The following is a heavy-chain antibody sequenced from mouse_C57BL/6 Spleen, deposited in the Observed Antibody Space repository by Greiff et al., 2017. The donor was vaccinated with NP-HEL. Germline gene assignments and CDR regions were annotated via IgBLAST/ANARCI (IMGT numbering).Heavy chain of an antibody. V-gene: IGHV1-61*01. CDR3: ARSEDYDAWFAY. Sequence: QVQLQQPGAELVRPGSSVKLSCKASGYTFTSYWMDWVKQRPGQGLEWIGNIYPSDSETHYNQKFKDKATLTVDKSSSTAYMQLSSLTSEDSAVYYCARSEDYDAWFAYWGQGTLVTVSA. CDR1: GYTFTSYW. J-gene: IGHJ3*01. D-gene: IGHD2-4*01. CDR2: IYPSDSET.